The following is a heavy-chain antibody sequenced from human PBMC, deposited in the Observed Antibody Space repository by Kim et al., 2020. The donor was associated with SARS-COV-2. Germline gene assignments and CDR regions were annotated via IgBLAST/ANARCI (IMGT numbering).Heavy chain of an antibody. CDR2: IKQDESEK. V-gene: IGHV3-7*01. Sequence: GGSLRLSCAASGFTFSNYWMSWVRQAPGKGLEWVANIKQDESEKYYVDSVKGRFTISRDNTKNSLYLQMNSLRAEDTAVYYCARSSPGVVPITIRKADYYYGMDVWGQGTTVTVPS. J-gene: IGHJ6*02. CDR3: ARSSPGVVPITIRKADYYYGMDV. CDR1: GFTFSNYW. D-gene: IGHD3-10*01.